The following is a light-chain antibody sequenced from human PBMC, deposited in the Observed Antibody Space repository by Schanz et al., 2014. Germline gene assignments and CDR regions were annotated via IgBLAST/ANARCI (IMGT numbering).Light chain of an antibody. CDR1: DSNVGDND. V-gene: IGLV1-40*01. CDR2: SNN. CDR3: QSYDSSLSGWV. Sequence: QSVLTQPPSVSAAPGQKVTISCSGGDSNVGDNDVSWYQQFPGTAPKLLIYSNNQRPSGVPDRFSGSKSGTSASLAISGLQSDDEAVYYCQSYDSSLSGWVFGGGTKLTVL. J-gene: IGLJ3*02.